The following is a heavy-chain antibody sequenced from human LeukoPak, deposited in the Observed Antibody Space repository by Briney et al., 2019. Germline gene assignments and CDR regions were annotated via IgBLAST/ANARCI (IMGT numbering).Heavy chain of an antibody. J-gene: IGHJ6*03. CDR3: AREIAAAGSMDV. CDR2: INPSGGST. CDR1: GCTFTSYY. V-gene: IGHV1-46*01. D-gene: IGHD6-13*01. Sequence: ASVKVSCKASGCTFTSYYMHWVRQAPGQGLEWMGIINPSGGSTSYAQKFQGRVTMTRDTSTSTVYMELSSLRAEDTAVYYCAREIAAAGSMDVWGKGTTVTVSS.